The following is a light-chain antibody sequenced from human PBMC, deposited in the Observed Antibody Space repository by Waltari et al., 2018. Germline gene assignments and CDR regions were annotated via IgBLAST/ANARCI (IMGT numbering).Light chain of an antibody. CDR3: QQHNNWPRRT. CDR2: DSS. CDR1: QNIATY. V-gene: IGKV3-11*01. J-gene: IGKJ5*01. Sequence: EIVLTQSPGTLSLSPGETATLSFRASQNIATYLAWFQKRPGQAPRLLIYDSSNRAPGIPARFSGSGSGTDFTVTITSLEAEDFGIYYCQQHNNWPRRTFGQGARLDIK.